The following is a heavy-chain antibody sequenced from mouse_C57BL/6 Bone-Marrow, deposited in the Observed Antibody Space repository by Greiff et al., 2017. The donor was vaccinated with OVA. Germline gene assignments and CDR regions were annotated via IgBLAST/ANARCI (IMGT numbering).Heavy chain of an antibody. CDR1: GFTFSSYT. J-gene: IGHJ4*01. CDR2: ISGGGGNT. D-gene: IGHD2-2*01. Sequence: EVKVVESGGGLVKPGGSLKLSCAASGFTFSSYTMSWVRQTPEKRLEWVATISGGGGNTYYPDSVKGRFTISRDNAKNTLYLQMSSLRSEDTALYYCARQDYGYPVDYWGQGTSVTVSS. V-gene: IGHV5-9*01. CDR3: ARQDYGYPVDY.